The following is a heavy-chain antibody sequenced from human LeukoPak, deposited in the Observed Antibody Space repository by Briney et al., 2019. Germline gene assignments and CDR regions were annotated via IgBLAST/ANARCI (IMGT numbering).Heavy chain of an antibody. Sequence: GASVKVSCAASGYTFTGYYMHWVRQAPGQGLEWMGWINPNSGGTNYAQKFQGRVTMTRDTSISTAYMELSRLRSDDTAVYYCARELLWFGELLAYYYYYMDVWGKGTTVTVSS. CDR2: INPNSGGT. V-gene: IGHV1-2*02. CDR3: ARELLWFGELLAYYYYYMDV. D-gene: IGHD3-10*01. J-gene: IGHJ6*03. CDR1: GYTFTGYY.